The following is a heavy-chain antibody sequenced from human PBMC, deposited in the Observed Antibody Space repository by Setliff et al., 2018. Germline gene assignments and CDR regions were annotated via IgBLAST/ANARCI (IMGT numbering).Heavy chain of an antibody. Sequence: PSETLSLTCTVSGGSISGYYWSWIRQPPEKGLESLGYIYHSGSTYYNPSLKSRVTISVDTSKNQFSLKLSSVTAADTAVYYCARGRTMVRGVDAFDIWGQGTMVTVSS. D-gene: IGHD3-10*01. CDR2: IYHSGST. CDR1: GGSISGYY. CDR3: ARGRTMVRGVDAFDI. V-gene: IGHV4-59*08. J-gene: IGHJ3*02.